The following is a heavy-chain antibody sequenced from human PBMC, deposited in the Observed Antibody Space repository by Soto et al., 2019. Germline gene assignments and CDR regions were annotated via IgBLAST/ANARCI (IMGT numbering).Heavy chain of an antibody. CDR1: GGSFSGYY. CDR3: ARGSSSKLDY. Sequence: QVQLQQWGAGLLKPSETLSLTCAVYGGSFSGYYWSWIRQPPGKGLEWSGEINHSGSTNYNPSLKSRVTISVDTSKNQFSLKLSSVTAADTAVYYCARGSSSKLDYWGQGTLVTVSS. CDR2: INHSGST. V-gene: IGHV4-34*01. D-gene: IGHD6-13*01. J-gene: IGHJ4*02.